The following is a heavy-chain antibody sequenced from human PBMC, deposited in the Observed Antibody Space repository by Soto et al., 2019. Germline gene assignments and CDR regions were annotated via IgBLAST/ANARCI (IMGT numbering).Heavy chain of an antibody. CDR1: GFTFSSYW. V-gene: IGHV3-7*01. CDR3: ARVGLRSAKTYYYYYLDV. Sequence: PGGSLRLSCAASGFTFSSYWMSWVRQAPGKGLEWVANIKQDGSEKYYVDSVKGRFTISRDNAKNSLYLQMNSLRAEDTAVYYCARVGLRSAKTYYYYYLDVWGKGTTVTVSS. J-gene: IGHJ6*03. CDR2: IKQDGSEK. D-gene: IGHD3-3*01.